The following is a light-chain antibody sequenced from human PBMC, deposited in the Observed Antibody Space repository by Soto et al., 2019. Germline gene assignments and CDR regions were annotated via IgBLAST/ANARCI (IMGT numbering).Light chain of an antibody. J-gene: IGLJ3*02. CDR3: PTWGTGIQWV. CDR2: LNSDGSH. V-gene: IGLV4-69*01. CDR1: SGHSSYA. Sequence: QSVLTQSPSASASLGASVKLTCTLSSGHSSYAIAWHQQQPEKGPRYLMKLNSDGSHSKGDGIPDRFSGSRSGAERYLTISSLQYEDEADYYCPTWGTGIQWVFGGGTQLTVL.